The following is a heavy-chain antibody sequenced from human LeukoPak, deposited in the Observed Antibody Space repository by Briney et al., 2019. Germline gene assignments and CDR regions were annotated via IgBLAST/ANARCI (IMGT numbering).Heavy chain of an antibody. D-gene: IGHD5-12*01. Sequence: SVKVSSKASGGTFSSYAISWVRQAPGQGLEWMGGIIPIFGTANYAQKFQGRVTITADESTSTAYMELSSLRSEDTAVYYCARGRGYSGYDPFDYWGQGILVTVSS. V-gene: IGHV1-69*01. CDR2: IIPIFGTA. J-gene: IGHJ4*02. CDR1: GGTFSSYA. CDR3: ARGRGYSGYDPFDY.